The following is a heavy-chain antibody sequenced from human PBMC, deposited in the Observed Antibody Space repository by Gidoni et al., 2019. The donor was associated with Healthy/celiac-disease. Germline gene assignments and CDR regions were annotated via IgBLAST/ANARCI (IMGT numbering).Heavy chain of an antibody. D-gene: IGHD3-3*01. CDR2: ISGSGGST. Sequence: EVQLLESGGGLVQPGGSLRLSCAASGFTFSSYAMSWVRQAPGKGLEWVSAISGSGGSTYYADSVKGRFTISRDNSKNTLYLQMNSLRAEDTAVYYCAKDMAPYDFWSDVHGMDVWGQGTTVTVSS. J-gene: IGHJ6*02. V-gene: IGHV3-23*01. CDR1: GFTFSSYA. CDR3: AKDMAPYDFWSDVHGMDV.